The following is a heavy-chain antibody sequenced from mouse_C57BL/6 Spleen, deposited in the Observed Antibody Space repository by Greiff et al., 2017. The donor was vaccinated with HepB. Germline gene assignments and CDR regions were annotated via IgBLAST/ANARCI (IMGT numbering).Heavy chain of an antibody. CDR2: IYPGSGNT. Sequence: VQLQESGAELVRPGASVKLSCKASGYTFTDYYINWVKQRPGQGLEWIARIYPGSGNTYYNEKFKGKATLTAEKSSSTAYMQLSSLTSEDSAVYFCARGLITTVVAPFDYWGQGTTLTVSS. CDR1: GYTFTDYY. D-gene: IGHD1-1*01. V-gene: IGHV1-76*01. J-gene: IGHJ2*01. CDR3: ARGLITTVVAPFDY.